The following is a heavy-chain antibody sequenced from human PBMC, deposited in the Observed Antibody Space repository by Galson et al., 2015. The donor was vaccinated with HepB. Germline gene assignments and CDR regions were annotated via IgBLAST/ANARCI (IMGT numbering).Heavy chain of an antibody. CDR2: IVVGSGNT. Sequence: SVKVSCKASGFTFTSSAVQWVRQARGQRLEWIGWIVVGSGNTNYAQEFQERVTITRDMSTSTAYMELSSLRSEDTAVYYCAADATYYYDSSGYWLEFDYWGQGTLVTVSS. CDR1: GFTFTSSA. V-gene: IGHV1-58*01. D-gene: IGHD3-22*01. CDR3: AADATYYYDSSGYWLEFDY. J-gene: IGHJ4*02.